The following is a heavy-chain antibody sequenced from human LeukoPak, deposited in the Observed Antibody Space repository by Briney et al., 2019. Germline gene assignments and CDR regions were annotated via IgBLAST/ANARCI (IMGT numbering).Heavy chain of an antibody. Sequence: GASVKVSCNASGYTFTSYVMHWVRQAPGQRLEWMGWINAGNGDTKYSQKFQGRVTITRDTSATTAYMELSSLRSEDTAVYYCARGYYYDSSGYYYFDYWGQGTLVTVSS. CDR3: ARGYYYDSSGYYYFDY. D-gene: IGHD3-22*01. J-gene: IGHJ4*02. CDR2: INAGNGDT. V-gene: IGHV1-3*01. CDR1: GYTFTSYV.